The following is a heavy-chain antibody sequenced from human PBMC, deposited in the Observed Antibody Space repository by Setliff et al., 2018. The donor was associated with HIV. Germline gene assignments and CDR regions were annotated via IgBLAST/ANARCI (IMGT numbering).Heavy chain of an antibody. CDR2: INHSGSI. CDR1: GGSFSGYY. Sequence: PSETLSLTCAVYGGSFSGYYWSWIRQSPGKGLEWIGEINHSGSINYNPSLKSRVTISVDTSKNQFSLRLSSVTAADTAVYYCAIRSRLGGSCYSGFDPWGQGTLVTVSS. CDR3: AIRSRLGGSCYSGFDP. D-gene: IGHD2-15*01. V-gene: IGHV4-34*01. J-gene: IGHJ5*02.